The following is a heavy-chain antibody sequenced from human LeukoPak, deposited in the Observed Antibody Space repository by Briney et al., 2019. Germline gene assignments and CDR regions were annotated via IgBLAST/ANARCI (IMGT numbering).Heavy chain of an antibody. CDR1: GGSISSYY. V-gene: IGHV4-59*01. CDR3: ARGRKWNHAPFDY. D-gene: IGHD1-14*01. Sequence: SETLSLTCTVSGGSISSYYWSWIRQPPGKGLEWIGYIYYSGSTNYNPSLKSRVTISVDTSKNQFSLKLSSVTAADTAVYYCARGRKWNHAPFDYWGQGTLVTVSS. J-gene: IGHJ4*02. CDR2: IYYSGST.